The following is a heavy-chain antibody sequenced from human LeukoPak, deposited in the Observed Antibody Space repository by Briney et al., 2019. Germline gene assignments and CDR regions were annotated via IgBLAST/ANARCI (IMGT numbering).Heavy chain of an antibody. V-gene: IGHV4-59*12. Sequence: SETLSLTCSVSDDSITMYYWTWIRQPPGKGLEWIGYVDHTGSTNYNSSLKSRVTISVDTSKNQFSLKLSSVTAADTAVYYCARPNVYCSGGSCYSGGFDYWGQGTLVTVSS. CDR3: ARPNVYCSGGSCYSGGFDY. CDR1: DDSITMYY. D-gene: IGHD2-15*01. CDR2: VDHTGST. J-gene: IGHJ4*02.